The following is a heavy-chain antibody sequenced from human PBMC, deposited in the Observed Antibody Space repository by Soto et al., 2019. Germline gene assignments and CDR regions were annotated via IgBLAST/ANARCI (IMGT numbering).Heavy chain of an antibody. CDR1: GGSISSGGYY. D-gene: IGHD1-1*01. CDR3: ARVNPNWSDSFDI. V-gene: IGHV4-31*03. Sequence: SETLSLTCTVSGGSISSGGYYWSWIRQHPGKGLEWIGYIYYSGSTYYNPSLKSRVTISVDTSKNQFSLKLSSVTAADTAVYYCARVNPNWSDSFDIWGQGTMVTVSS. CDR2: IYYSGST. J-gene: IGHJ3*02.